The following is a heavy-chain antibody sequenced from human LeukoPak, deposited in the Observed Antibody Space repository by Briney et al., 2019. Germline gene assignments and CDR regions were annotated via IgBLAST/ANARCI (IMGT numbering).Heavy chain of an antibody. V-gene: IGHV3-64*01. CDR3: AMSKYFSGGSCYSLYFDY. CDR1: GFTFSSYA. D-gene: IGHD2-15*01. J-gene: IGHJ4*02. Sequence: PGGSLRLSCAASGFTFSSYAMHWVRQAPGKGLEYVSAISSNGGSTYYANSVKGRFTISRDNSKITLYLQMGSLRAEDMAVYYCAMSKYFSGGSCYSLYFDYWGQGTLVTVSS. CDR2: ISSNGGST.